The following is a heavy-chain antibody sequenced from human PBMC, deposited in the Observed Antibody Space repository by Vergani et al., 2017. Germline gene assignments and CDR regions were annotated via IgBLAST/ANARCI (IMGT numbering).Heavy chain of an antibody. V-gene: IGHV3-33*01. Sequence: QVQLVESGGGVVQPGRSLRLSCAASGFTFSSYGMHWVRQAPGKGLEWVAVIWYDGSNKYYGDTVKGRFTIPRDKSKNTLYLEMNSLRAEDTAVYYCARDNRLDYYDGMDVWGQGTTVTVSS. J-gene: IGHJ6*02. CDR1: GFTFSSYG. CDR2: IWYDGSNK. CDR3: ARDNRLDYYDGMDV.